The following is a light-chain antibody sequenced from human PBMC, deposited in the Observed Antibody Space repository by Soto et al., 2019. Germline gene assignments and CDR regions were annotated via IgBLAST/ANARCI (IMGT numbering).Light chain of an antibody. CDR2: GAS. J-gene: IGKJ4*01. Sequence: EIVMTQSPATLSVSPGEGATVSCRASQSVSSNLAWYQQKPGQAPRLLIYGASTRATGIPARFSGSGSGTEFTLTISSLQSEDVAVYYCHQYYSTPLTFGGGTKVEIK. V-gene: IGKV3-15*01. CDR1: QSVSSN. CDR3: HQYYSTPLT.